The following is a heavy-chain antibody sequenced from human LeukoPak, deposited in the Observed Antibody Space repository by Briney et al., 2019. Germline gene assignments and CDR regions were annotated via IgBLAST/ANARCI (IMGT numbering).Heavy chain of an antibody. Sequence: GGSLRLSCAASGFTFSSYGMSWVRQAPGKGLEWVSAISGSGGSTYYADSVKGRFTISRDNSKNTLYLQMNSLRAEDTAVYYCARALGYSSGWYSDLDYWGQGTLVTVSS. J-gene: IGHJ4*02. V-gene: IGHV3-23*01. D-gene: IGHD6-19*01. CDR3: ARALGYSSGWYSDLDY. CDR2: ISGSGGST. CDR1: GFTFSSYG.